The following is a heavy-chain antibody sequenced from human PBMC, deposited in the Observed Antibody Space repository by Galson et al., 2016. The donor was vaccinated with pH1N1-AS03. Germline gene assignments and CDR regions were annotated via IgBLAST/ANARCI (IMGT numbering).Heavy chain of an antibody. CDR1: GFTFSSSW. CDR3: VKGGTNFDS. CDR2: IRQDGSDK. Sequence: SLRLSCAASGFTFSSSWMSWVRQAPGKGLEWVANIRQDGSDKYYVDSVRGRFTISRDNAKNSLYLQMNSLRAEVTAVYYCVKGGTNFDSWGQGTLVTVSS. D-gene: IGHD1-26*01. V-gene: IGHV3-7*01. J-gene: IGHJ4*02.